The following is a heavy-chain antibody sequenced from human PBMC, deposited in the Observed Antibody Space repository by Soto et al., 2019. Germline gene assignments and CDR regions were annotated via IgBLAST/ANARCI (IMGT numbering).Heavy chain of an antibody. D-gene: IGHD6-6*01. CDR2: IYYSGST. Sequence: QVQLQESGPGLVKPSETLSLTCTVSGGSISSYYWSWIRQPPGKGLEWIGYIYYSGSTNSNPSLKSRVTISVDTSKNQFSLKLSSVTAADTAVYYCARAIAARQYNWFDPWGQGTLVTVSS. V-gene: IGHV4-59*01. CDR3: ARAIAARQYNWFDP. J-gene: IGHJ5*02. CDR1: GGSISSYY.